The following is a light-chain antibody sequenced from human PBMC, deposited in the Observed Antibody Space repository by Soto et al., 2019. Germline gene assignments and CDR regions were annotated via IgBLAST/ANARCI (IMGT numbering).Light chain of an antibody. CDR1: SSNIGNNY. CDR3: AAWDDSLSGRGV. CDR2: RNN. Sequence: QSVLTPPPSASGTPGQRVTISCSGSSSNIGNNYVYWYQMVPGTAPKLLIYRNNQRPSGVPDRFSGSRSGTSASLAISGLRSEDEADYYCAAWDDSLSGRGVFGGGTKLPVL. V-gene: IGLV1-47*01. J-gene: IGLJ2*01.